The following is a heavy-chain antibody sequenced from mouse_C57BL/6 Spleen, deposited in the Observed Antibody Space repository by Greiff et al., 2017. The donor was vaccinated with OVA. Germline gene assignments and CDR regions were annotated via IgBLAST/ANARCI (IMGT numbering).Heavy chain of an antibody. Sequence: EVMLVESGGGLVKPGGSLKLSCAASGFTFSSYTMSWVRQTPEKRLEWVATISGGGGNTYYPDSVKGRFTISRDNAKNTLYLQMSSLRSEDTALYYCARHYEYDDGYAMDYWGQGTSVTVSS. V-gene: IGHV5-9*01. CDR2: ISGGGGNT. D-gene: IGHD2-4*01. CDR3: ARHYEYDDGYAMDY. CDR1: GFTFSSYT. J-gene: IGHJ4*01.